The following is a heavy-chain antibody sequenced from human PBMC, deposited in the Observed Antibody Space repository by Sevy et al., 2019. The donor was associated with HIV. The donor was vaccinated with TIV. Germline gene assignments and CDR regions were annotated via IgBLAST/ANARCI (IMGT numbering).Heavy chain of an antibody. CDR3: EREDWNDLADAFDI. J-gene: IGHJ3*02. CDR2: KSYDGSNK. Sequence: GGSLRLSCAASGFTFSSYAMHWVRQAPGQGLEWVAVKSYDGSNKYYADSVKGRFTISRDNCKNTLYLQMNSLRAEDTAVYYCEREDWNDLADAFDIWGQGTMVTVSS. V-gene: IGHV3-30-3*01. CDR1: GFTFSSYA. D-gene: IGHD1-1*01.